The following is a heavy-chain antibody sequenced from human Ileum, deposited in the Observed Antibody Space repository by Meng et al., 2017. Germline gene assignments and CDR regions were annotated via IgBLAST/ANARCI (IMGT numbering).Heavy chain of an antibody. Sequence: QVQPQESGPGRVKASETLSLTCSVSGASMSVVSYWSWVRQSPGKGLEWIGQIDHLGIAYYKPSLKSRVTMSIDQSKSQFSLRLTSVSAADTAVYYCARHGGYYQDFWGQGTLVTVSS. CDR1: GASMSVVSY. J-gene: IGHJ4*02. CDR3: ARHGGYYQDF. V-gene: IGHV4-4*02. D-gene: IGHD4-23*01. CDR2: IDHLGIA.